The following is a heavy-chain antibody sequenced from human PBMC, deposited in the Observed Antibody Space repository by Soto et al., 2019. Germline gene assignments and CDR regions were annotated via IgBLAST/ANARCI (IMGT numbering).Heavy chain of an antibody. V-gene: IGHV4-39*02. J-gene: IGHJ5*02. CDR1: GDSISSSTYF. Sequence: SETLSLTCTVSGDSISSSTYFWGWVRQPPGKGLEWIGTIYYSGSTYYNPSLKSRVTISVDTSKNHFSLKLSSVTAADTAVYYCARELRAWGQGTLVTVSS. CDR3: ARELRA. CDR2: IYYSGST.